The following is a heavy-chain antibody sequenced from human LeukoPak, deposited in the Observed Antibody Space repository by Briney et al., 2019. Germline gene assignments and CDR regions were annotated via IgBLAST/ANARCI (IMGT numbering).Heavy chain of an antibody. CDR3: ARDRFPWEPRTYNWFDP. J-gene: IGHJ5*02. CDR2: ISAYNGNT. D-gene: IGHD1-26*01. Sequence: GASVKVSCKASGYTFTSYGISWVRQAPGQGLEWMGWISAYNGNTNYAQKLQGRVTMTTDTSTSTAYMELRSLRSDDTAVYYCARDRFPWEPRTYNWFDPWGQGTLVTVSS. CDR1: GYTFTSYG. V-gene: IGHV1-18*01.